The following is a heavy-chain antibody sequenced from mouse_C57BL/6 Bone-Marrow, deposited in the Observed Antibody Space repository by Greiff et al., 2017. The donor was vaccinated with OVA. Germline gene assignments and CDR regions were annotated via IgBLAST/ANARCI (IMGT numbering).Heavy chain of an antibody. V-gene: IGHV5-16*01. CDR1: GFTFSDYY. D-gene: IGHD2-3*01. J-gene: IGHJ4*01. Sequence: DVKLVESEGGLVQPGSSMKLSCTASGFTFSDYYTAWVRQVPEKGLEWVANINYDGSSTYYLDSLKSRFIISRDNAKNILYLQMSSLKSEDTATYYCARDGDGYSMDYWGQGTSVTVSS. CDR3: ARDGDGYSMDY. CDR2: INYDGSST.